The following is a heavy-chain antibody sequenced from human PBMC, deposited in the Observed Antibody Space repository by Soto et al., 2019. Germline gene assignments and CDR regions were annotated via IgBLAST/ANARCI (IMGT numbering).Heavy chain of an antibody. J-gene: IGHJ4*02. Sequence: SETLSLTCAVSGGSIISGGYSWIWIRQPPGKGLEWIGYIYHSGSTYYNPSLKSRVTISVDRSKNQFSLKLSSVTAADTAVYYCARVSYDSSGYYYYLDYWGQGTLVTVSS. V-gene: IGHV4-30-2*01. CDR2: IYHSGST. CDR3: ARVSYDSSGYYYYLDY. D-gene: IGHD3-22*01. CDR1: GGSIISGGYS.